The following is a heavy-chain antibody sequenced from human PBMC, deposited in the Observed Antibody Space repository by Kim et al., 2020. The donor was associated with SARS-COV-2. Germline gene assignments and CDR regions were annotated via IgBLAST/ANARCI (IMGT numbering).Heavy chain of an antibody. CDR2: ISGDGGST. D-gene: IGHD2-21*02. CDR1: GFTFDDYA. CDR3: AKDVPYCGGDCYSFQH. Sequence: GGSLRLSCAASGFTFDDYAMHWVHQAPGKGLEWVSLISGDGGSTYYADSVKGRFTISRDNSKNSLYLQMNSLRTEDTALYYCAKDVPYCGGDCYSFQHWGQGTLVTVSS. V-gene: IGHV3-43*02. J-gene: IGHJ1*01.